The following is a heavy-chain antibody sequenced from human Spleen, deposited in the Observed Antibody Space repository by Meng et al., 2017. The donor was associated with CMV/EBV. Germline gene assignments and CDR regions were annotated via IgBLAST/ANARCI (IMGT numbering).Heavy chain of an antibody. CDR3: ARGRTTITIFGVVTEDYFDY. Sequence: FRSYSMNWVRQAPGKGLEWVSSISSSSSYIYYADSVKGRFTISRDNAKNSLCLQMNSLRAEDTAVYYCARGRTTITIFGVVTEDYFDYWGQGTLVTVSS. D-gene: IGHD3-3*01. CDR2: ISSSSSYI. V-gene: IGHV3-21*01. CDR1: FRSYS. J-gene: IGHJ4*02.